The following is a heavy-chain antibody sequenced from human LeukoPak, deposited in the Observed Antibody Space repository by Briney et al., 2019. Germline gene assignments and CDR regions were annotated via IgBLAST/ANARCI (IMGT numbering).Heavy chain of an antibody. D-gene: IGHD1-14*01. Sequence: PSQTLSLTCTVSGGSISSGGYYWSWIRQHPGKGLEWIGYIYYSGSTYYNPSLKSQVTISVDTSKNQFSLKLSSVTAADTAVYYCARTRSKPYYYYYMDVWAKGPRSPSP. V-gene: IGHV4-31*01. J-gene: IGHJ6*03. CDR3: ARTRSKPYYYYYMDV. CDR2: IYYSGST. CDR1: GGSISSGGYY.